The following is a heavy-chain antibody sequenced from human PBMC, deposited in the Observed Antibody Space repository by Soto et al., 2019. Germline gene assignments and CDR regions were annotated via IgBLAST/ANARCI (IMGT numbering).Heavy chain of an antibody. J-gene: IGHJ4*02. Sequence: PSETLSLTCSVSGGSISSSSYYWAWIRQAPGKGLEWIGSINYSGKTYYNPSLKSRVTISVDTSKNWFSLKLSSVTAADTAVYYCGRLNQCSTTSCYFDYWSQGTLVTVSS. CDR2: INYSGKT. CDR1: GGSISSSSYY. D-gene: IGHD2-2*01. CDR3: GRLNQCSTTSCYFDY. V-gene: IGHV4-39*01.